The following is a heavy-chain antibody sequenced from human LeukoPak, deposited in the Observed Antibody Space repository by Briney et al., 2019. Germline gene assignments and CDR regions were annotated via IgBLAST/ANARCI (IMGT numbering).Heavy chain of an antibody. V-gene: IGHV3-30*02. CDR2: IRYDGSNK. CDR3: ARDGRFGLPSDY. D-gene: IGHD3/OR15-3a*01. CDR1: GFTFSSYG. Sequence: GGSLRLSCAASGFTFSSYGMHWVRQAPGKGLEWVAFIRYDGSNKYYADSVKGRFTISRDNSKNTLYLQMNSLRTEDTAVYYCARDGRFGLPSDYWGQGTLVTVSP. J-gene: IGHJ4*02.